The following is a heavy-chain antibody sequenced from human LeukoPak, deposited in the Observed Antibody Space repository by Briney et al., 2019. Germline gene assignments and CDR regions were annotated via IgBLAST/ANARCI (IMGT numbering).Heavy chain of an antibody. J-gene: IGHJ5*02. D-gene: IGHD6-19*01. V-gene: IGHV1-24*01. CDR1: GYTLTELS. Sequence: VASVKVSCKVSGYTLTELSMHWVRQAPGKGLEWMGGFDPEDGETIYAQKFQGRVTMTEDTSTDTAYMELSSLRSEDTAVYYCATDHPAVAANNWFDPWGQGTLVTVSS. CDR3: ATDHPAVAANNWFDP. CDR2: FDPEDGET.